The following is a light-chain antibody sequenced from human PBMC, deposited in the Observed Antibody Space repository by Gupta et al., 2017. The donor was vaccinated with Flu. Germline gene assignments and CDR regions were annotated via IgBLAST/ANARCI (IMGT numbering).Light chain of an antibody. CDR3: QQNYSPPLT. J-gene: IGKJ4*02. CDR2: GAS. CDR1: QNIGPY. V-gene: IGKV1-39*01. Sequence: DIQMTQSPSSLSASIGDTVTVTCRASQNIGPYLNWYQHKSGRAPKLLIYGASKLQDGVPTTFSGSGSGTDCTLTIYRLLPEDSATYYGQQNYSPPLTFGGGTKVDI.